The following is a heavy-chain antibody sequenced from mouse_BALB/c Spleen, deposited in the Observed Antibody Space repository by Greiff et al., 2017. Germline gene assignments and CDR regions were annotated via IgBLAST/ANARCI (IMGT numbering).Heavy chain of an antibody. D-gene: IGHD2-3*01. V-gene: IGHV2-9-2*01. CDR2: IWTGGGT. Sequence: QVQLKQSGPGLVAPSQSLSITCTVSGFSLTSYDISWIRQPPGKGLEWLGVIWTGGGTNYNSAFMSRLSISKDNSKSQVFLKMNSLQTDDTAIYYCVRARFYRSYYAMDYWGQGTSVTVSS. CDR3: VRARFYRSYYAMDY. J-gene: IGHJ4*01. CDR1: GFSLTSYD.